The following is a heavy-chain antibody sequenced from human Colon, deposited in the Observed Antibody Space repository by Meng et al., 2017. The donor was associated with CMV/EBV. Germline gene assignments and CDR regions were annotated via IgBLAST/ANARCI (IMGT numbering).Heavy chain of an antibody. CDR3: ARDPRNWGLTP. J-gene: IGHJ5*02. CDR1: GFTFSNYA. CDR2: IWHDGSHK. V-gene: IGHV3-33*01. Sequence: SLKISCAASGFTFSNYAMHWVRQAPGKGLEWVAIIWHDGSHKYYADSVKGRFTISRDNSKNTMSLQLNSLRVEDTAVYYCARDPRNWGLTPWGQGTLVTVSS. D-gene: IGHD7-27*01.